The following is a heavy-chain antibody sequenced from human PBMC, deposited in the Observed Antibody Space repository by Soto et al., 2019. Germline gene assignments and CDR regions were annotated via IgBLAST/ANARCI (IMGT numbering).Heavy chain of an antibody. CDR3: ARDRYYYDSSGYYYYYYYGMDV. J-gene: IGHJ6*02. D-gene: IGHD3-22*01. CDR1: GYTFTSYG. Sequence: QVQLVQSGAEVKKPGASVKVSCKASGYTFTSYGISWVRQAPGQGLEWMGWISAYNGNTNYAQKLRGRVTMTTDTSTSTAYMELRSLRSDDTAVYYCARDRYYYDSSGYYYYYYYGMDVWGQGTTVTVSS. CDR2: ISAYNGNT. V-gene: IGHV1-18*04.